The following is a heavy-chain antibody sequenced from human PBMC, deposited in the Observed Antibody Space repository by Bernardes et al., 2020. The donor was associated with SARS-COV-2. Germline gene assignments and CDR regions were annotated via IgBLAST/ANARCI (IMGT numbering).Heavy chain of an antibody. D-gene: IGHD2-2*01. Sequence: SETLSLTCTVSGGSISSGSYYWSWIRQPAGKGLEWIGRIYTSGSTNYNPSLKSRVTISVDTSKNQFSLKLSSVTAADTAVYYCARGVVVVPAAIQADPYYYYNYGMDDWGQGTTVTVSS. CDR3: ARGVVVVPAAIQADPYYYYNYGMDD. CDR1: GGSISSGSYY. CDR2: IYTSGST. J-gene: IGHJ6*02. V-gene: IGHV4-61*02.